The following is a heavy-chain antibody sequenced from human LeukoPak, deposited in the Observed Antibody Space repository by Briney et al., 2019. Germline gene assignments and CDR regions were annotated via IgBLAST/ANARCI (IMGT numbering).Heavy chain of an antibody. Sequence: SETLSLPCTVSGGSMSSHYWSWVRQPPGKALEWIGYISHGGQTLSNPSLSSRVTISVDTSNNQFSLRLTSVTAADTAVYFCARDTYYTSGTYYIDYFDSWGQGALVTVSS. CDR3: ARDTYYTSGTYYIDYFDS. V-gene: IGHV4-59*11. D-gene: IGHD3-10*01. CDR1: GGSMSSHY. J-gene: IGHJ4*02. CDR2: ISHGGQT.